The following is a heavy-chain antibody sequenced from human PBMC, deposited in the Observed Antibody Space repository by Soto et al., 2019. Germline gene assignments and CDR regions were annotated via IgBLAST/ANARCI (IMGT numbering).Heavy chain of an antibody. D-gene: IGHD2-2*01. Sequence: LRLSCAASGFTFSSYAMHWVRQAPGKGLEWVAVISYDGSNKYYADSVKGRFTISRDNSKNALYLQMNSLRAEDTAVYYCARGASAYCSSTSCYDGGAYYYYYGMDVWGQGTTVTVSS. CDR2: ISYDGSNK. CDR1: GFTFSSYA. V-gene: IGHV3-30-3*01. CDR3: ARGASAYCSSTSCYDGGAYYYYYGMDV. J-gene: IGHJ6*02.